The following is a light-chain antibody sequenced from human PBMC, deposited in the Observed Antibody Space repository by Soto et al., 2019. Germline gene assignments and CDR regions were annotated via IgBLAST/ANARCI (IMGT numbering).Light chain of an antibody. CDR1: SSDVGGYDY. CDR3: CSFAGSYTYV. J-gene: IGLJ1*01. CDR2: EVN. Sequence: QSVLTQPPSASGSPGQSVTISCTGTSSDVGGYDYVSWYQQHPDKAPQLLIYEVNKRPSGVPDRFSGSKSGNTASLTVSGLQAEDEADYYCCSFAGSYTYVFGTGTKLTVL. V-gene: IGLV2-8*01.